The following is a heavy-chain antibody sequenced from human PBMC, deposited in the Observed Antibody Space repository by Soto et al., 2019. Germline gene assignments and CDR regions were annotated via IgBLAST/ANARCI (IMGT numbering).Heavy chain of an antibody. CDR2: IWYIGST. D-gene: IGHD6-19*01. J-gene: IGHJ4*02. CDR3: ARTRDSGCQDF. V-gene: IGHV4-59*01. Sequence: QVQLQESGQGLLKPSETLSLTCSVSGGSISPYVWSWIRQSPGKELEWIGYIWYIGSTKYNPSLKSRVTISLDTSKNQFSLELRYVTAADTAVYYCARTRDSGCQDFWGQGSLVTVSS. CDR1: GGSISPYV.